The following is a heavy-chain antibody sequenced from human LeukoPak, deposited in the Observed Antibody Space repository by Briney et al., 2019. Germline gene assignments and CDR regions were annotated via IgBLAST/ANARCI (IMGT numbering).Heavy chain of an antibody. CDR1: TFTFSNYW. Sequence: GGSLRLSCVASTFTFSNYWMHWVRQAPGKGLVWVSRINSDGSSTNFADSVKGRFTVSRDNAKNTLYLQMNSLRADDTAVYYCVRELRRYNYGYFDYWGQGTLVTVSS. CDR3: VRELRRYNYGYFDY. CDR2: INSDGSST. J-gene: IGHJ4*02. D-gene: IGHD5-18*01. V-gene: IGHV3-74*01.